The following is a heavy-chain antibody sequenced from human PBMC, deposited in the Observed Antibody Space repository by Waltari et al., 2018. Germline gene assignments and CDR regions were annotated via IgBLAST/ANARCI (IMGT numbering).Heavy chain of an antibody. Sequence: EVQLLESGGGSVQPGVSLRLSCAASGFTFGSYGMSWVRQAPGKGLEWVSSITGSGGSTYYADSVKGRFTLSRDNSKNTLYLQMNSLRAEDTAVYYCAKDRWQRDASSFFFDYWGQGTLVTVSS. CDR1: GFTFGSYG. CDR3: AKDRWQRDASSFFFDY. V-gene: IGHV3-23*01. CDR2: ITGSGGST. J-gene: IGHJ4*02. D-gene: IGHD6-25*01.